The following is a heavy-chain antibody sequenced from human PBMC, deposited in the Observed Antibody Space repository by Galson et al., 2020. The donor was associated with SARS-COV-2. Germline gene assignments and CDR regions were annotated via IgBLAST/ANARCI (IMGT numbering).Heavy chain of an antibody. Sequence: GESLKISCAASGFTFSSYEMNWVRQAPGKGLEWVSYISSSGSTIYYADSVKGRFTISRDNAKNSLYLQMNSLRAEDTAVYYCARGAGYSSSWYFDYWGQGTLVTVSS. CDR3: ARGAGYSSSWYFDY. V-gene: IGHV3-48*03. CDR2: ISSSGSTI. CDR1: GFTFSSYE. D-gene: IGHD6-13*01. J-gene: IGHJ4*02.